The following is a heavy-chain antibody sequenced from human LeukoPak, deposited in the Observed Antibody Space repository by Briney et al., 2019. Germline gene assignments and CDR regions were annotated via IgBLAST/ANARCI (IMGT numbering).Heavy chain of an antibody. D-gene: IGHD3-10*01. CDR3: ARGYNRFGDLGWFDP. CDR1: GGSISSGGHF. Sequence: TSQTLSLTCTVSGGSISSGGHFWSWIRQHPGKGLEWIGHIHYSGTTYYNPSLKSQLTISVDTSENQFSLKVNSVTAADTAVYYCARGYNRFGDLGWFDPWGQGTQVIVSS. V-gene: IGHV4-31*01. CDR2: IHYSGTT. J-gene: IGHJ5*02.